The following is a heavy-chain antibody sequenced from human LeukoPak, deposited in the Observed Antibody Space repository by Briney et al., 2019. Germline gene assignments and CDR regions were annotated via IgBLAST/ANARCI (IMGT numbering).Heavy chain of an antibody. Sequence: EASVTVSFKASGYSFTIYYMHWVRQAPGQGHELMGIINTSDGSTSYAQKSQGRVTMTSNTSTSTVYMDLSSRRSDDTAVYYCARDLGGGSYGWAKFDLWGRGTLVAVSS. D-gene: IGHD3-10*01. V-gene: IGHV1-46*01. CDR3: ARDLGGGSYGWAKFDL. J-gene: IGHJ2*01. CDR1: GYSFTIYY. CDR2: INTSDGST.